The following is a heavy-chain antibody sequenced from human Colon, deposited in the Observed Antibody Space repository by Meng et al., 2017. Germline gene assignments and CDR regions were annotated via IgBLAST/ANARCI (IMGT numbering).Heavy chain of an antibody. V-gene: IGHV4-31*03. Sequence: QVPLQESGPGLVKPSQTLSLTCTGSGGSISSGDYYWSWSRRHPGKGLEWIGYFYFSGNTYYNPSLKSRVSISVDTSKNRFSLNLSSVTAADTAVYYCARYFYDSRGVTWFDPWGQGTLVTVSS. CDR3: ARYFYDSRGVTWFDP. J-gene: IGHJ5*02. CDR2: FYFSGNT. CDR1: GGSISSGDYY. D-gene: IGHD3-22*01.